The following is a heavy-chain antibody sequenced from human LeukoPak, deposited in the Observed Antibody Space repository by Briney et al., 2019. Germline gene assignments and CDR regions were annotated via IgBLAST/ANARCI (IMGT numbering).Heavy chain of an antibody. D-gene: IGHD3-22*01. Sequence: GSSVKVSCKASGGTFSSYAISWVRQAPGQGLEWMGRIIPIFGTANYAQKFQGRVTITTDESTSTAYMELSSLRSEDTAVYYCASTIMGDSSGYQYYFDCWGQGTLVTVSS. J-gene: IGHJ4*02. CDR1: GGTFSSYA. CDR3: ASTIMGDSSGYQYYFDC. V-gene: IGHV1-69*05. CDR2: IIPIFGTA.